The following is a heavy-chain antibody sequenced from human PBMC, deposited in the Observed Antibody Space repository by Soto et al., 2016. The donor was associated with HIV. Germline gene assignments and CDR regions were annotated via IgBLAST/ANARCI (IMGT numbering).Heavy chain of an antibody. CDR1: GGSINSFY. D-gene: IGHD6-19*01. V-gene: IGHV4-59*01. CDR3: ARLGSGWFAFDY. CDR2: MYYSGST. Sequence: LLQESGPGLVKPSETLSLTCTVSGGSINSFYWSWIRQPPGRGLEWIGYMYYSGSTNYNPSLKSRVTISLDTSKNQFSLKLSSVTAADTAVYYCARLGSGWFAFDYWGQGAWSPSPQ. J-gene: IGHJ4*02.